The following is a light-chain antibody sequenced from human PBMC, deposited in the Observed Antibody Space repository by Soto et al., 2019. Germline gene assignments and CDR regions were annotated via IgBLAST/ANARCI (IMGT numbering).Light chain of an antibody. J-gene: IGKJ5*01. Sequence: MTCRASQSISNYLNWYQQRPGKAPNLLIFAASSLQSGVPSRFSGSGSGTDFTLTISSLEPEDSAVYYCQQRHMWPITFGQGTRLEIK. CDR3: QQRHMWPIT. V-gene: IGKV1-39*01. CDR1: QSISNY. CDR2: AAS.